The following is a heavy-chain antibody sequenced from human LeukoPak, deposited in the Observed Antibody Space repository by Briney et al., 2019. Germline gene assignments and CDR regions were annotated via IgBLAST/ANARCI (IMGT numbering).Heavy chain of an antibody. J-gene: IGHJ6*03. CDR2: ISSSSSYI. D-gene: IGHD2-8*01. CDR1: GFTFSSYS. V-gene: IGHV3-21*01. Sequence: KSGGSLRLSCAASGFTFSSYSMNWVRQAPGKGLEWVSSISSSSSYIYYADSVKGRFTISRDNAKNSLYLQMNSLRAEDTAVYYCARDPREFDLLMVYAVYYYYYMDVWGKGTTVTVSS. CDR3: ARDPREFDLLMVYAVYYYYYMDV.